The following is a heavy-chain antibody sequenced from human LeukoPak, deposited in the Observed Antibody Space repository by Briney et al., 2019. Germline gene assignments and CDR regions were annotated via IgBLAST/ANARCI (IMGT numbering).Heavy chain of an antibody. CDR3: ARPRRGSSWYDY. CDR1: GYTFTGYY. V-gene: IGHV1-2*06. J-gene: IGHJ4*02. CDR2: INPNSGGT. D-gene: IGHD6-13*01. Sequence: GASVKVSCKASGYTFTGYYMHWVRQAPGQGLEWMGRINPNSGGTNYAQKFQGRVTMTRDTSMSTAYMEPSRLRSDDTAVYYCARPRRGSSWYDYWGQGTLVTVSS.